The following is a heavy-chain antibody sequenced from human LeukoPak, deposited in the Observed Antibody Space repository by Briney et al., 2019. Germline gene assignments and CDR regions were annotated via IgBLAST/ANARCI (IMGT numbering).Heavy chain of an antibody. V-gene: IGHV4-59*01. CDR3: ASGTYYDFWSGFPKVDY. Sequence: SETLSLTCTVPGGSISSYYWSWIRQPPGKRLEWIGYIYYSGSTNYNPSLKSRVTISVDTSKNQFSLKLSSVTAADTAVYYCASGTYYDFWSGFPKVDYWGQGTLVTVSS. CDR1: GGSISSYY. J-gene: IGHJ4*02. CDR2: IYYSGST. D-gene: IGHD3-3*01.